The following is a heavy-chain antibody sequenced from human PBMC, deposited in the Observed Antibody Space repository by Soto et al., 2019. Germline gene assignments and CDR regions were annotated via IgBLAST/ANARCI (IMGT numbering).Heavy chain of an antibody. CDR3: TRTFTILGSYWSYNDY. J-gene: IGHJ4*02. CDR2: IFYSGTT. CDR1: GGSISRYY. D-gene: IGHD2-8*02. Sequence: SETLSLTCTVSGGSISRYYWSWIRQPPGKGLEWIGYIFYSGTTNYNPSLKSRVTISVDTSKNQFSLKLRSVTAADTAVYYCTRTFTILGSYWSYNDYWGQGTLVTAPQ. V-gene: IGHV4-59*01.